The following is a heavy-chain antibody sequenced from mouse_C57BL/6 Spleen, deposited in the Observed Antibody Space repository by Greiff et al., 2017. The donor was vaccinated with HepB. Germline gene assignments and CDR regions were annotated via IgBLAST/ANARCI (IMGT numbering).Heavy chain of an antibody. D-gene: IGHD1-1*01. CDR3: ARKGDGSSFQAWFAY. CDR1: GYTFTSYD. Sequence: QVQLQQSGPELVKPGASVKLSCKASGYTFTSYDINWVKQRPGQGLEWIGWIYPRDGSTKYNEKFKGKATLTVDTSSSTAYMELHSLTSEDSAVYFCARKGDGSSFQAWFAYWGQGTLVTVSA. J-gene: IGHJ3*01. CDR2: IYPRDGST. V-gene: IGHV1-85*01.